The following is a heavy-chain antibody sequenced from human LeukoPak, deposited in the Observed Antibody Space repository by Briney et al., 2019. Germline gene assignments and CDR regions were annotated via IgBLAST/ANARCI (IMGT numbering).Heavy chain of an antibody. V-gene: IGHV5-51*01. CDR1: GYSFTSYW. D-gene: IGHD1-26*01. CDR2: IYPGDSDT. CDR3: ARRRDLYSGSYYPFDY. J-gene: IGHJ4*02. Sequence: GASLKISCKGSGYSFTSYWIGWVRQMPGKGLGWMGIIYPGDSDTRDSPSFQGQVTISADKSISTAYLQWSSLKASDTAMYYCARRRDLYSGSYYPFDYWGQGTLVTVSS.